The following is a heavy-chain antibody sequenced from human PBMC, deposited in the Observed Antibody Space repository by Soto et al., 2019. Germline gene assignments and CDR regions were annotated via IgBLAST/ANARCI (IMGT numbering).Heavy chain of an antibody. Sequence: NPSETLSLTCTVSGGSISSGGYYWSWIRQHPGKGLEWIGYIYYSGSTYYNPSLKSRVTISVDTSKNQFSLKLSSVTAADTAVYYCARDLGYYYDSSGYYARGAFDIWGQGTMVTVSS. J-gene: IGHJ3*02. CDR3: ARDLGYYYDSSGYYARGAFDI. CDR1: GGSISSGGYY. D-gene: IGHD3-22*01. V-gene: IGHV4-31*03. CDR2: IYYSGST.